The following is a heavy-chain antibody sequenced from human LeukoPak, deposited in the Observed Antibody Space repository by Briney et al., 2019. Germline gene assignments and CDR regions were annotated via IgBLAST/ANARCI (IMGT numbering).Heavy chain of an antibody. CDR2: IYTSGST. V-gene: IGHV4-61*02. Sequence: PSETLSLTCTVSGGSISNGFHYWTWIRQPAGKGLEWIGRIYTSGSTNYNPSLKSRVTMSVDTSKNQFSLKLSSVTAADTAVYYCASGLLDGSPFDYWGQGTLVTVSS. D-gene: IGHD3-10*01. CDR1: GGSISNGFHY. CDR3: ASGLLDGSPFDY. J-gene: IGHJ4*02.